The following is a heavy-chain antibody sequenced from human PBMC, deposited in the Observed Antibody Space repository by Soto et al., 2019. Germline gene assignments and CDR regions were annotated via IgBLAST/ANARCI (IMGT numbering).Heavy chain of an antibody. V-gene: IGHV4-30-4*01. CDR2: IYYSGST. J-gene: IGHJ5*02. Sequence: PAETLSLTCTVSGGSISSGDYYWSWIRQPPGKGLGCIGYIYYSGSTYYNPSLKSRVTISVDTSKNQFSLKLSSVTAAGTAVYYCARGLGSSAAAVHWFDPWGQGPLVTVSS. D-gene: IGHD2-15*01. CDR1: GGSISSGDYY. CDR3: ARGLGSSAAAVHWFDP.